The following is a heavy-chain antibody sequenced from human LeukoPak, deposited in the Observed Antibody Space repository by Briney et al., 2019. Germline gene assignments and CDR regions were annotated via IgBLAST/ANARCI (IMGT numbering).Heavy chain of an antibody. CDR1: GGSISSSSYY. J-gene: IGHJ6*03. CDR3: ARHRYITHYCYYYMDV. Sequence: KASETLSLTCTVSGGSISSSSYYWGWIRQPPGKGLEWIGSIYYSGSTYYNPSLKSRVTISVDTSKNQFSLKLSSVTAADTAVYYCARHRYITHYCYYYMDVWGKGTAVTVSS. D-gene: IGHD1-14*01. CDR2: IYYSGST. V-gene: IGHV4-39*01.